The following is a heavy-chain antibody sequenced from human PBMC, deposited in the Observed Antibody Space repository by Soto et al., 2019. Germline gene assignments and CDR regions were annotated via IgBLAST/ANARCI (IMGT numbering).Heavy chain of an antibody. CDR1: GGSINSGDDY. CDR2: IHYSGST. D-gene: IGHD6-13*01. J-gene: IGHJ4*02. CDR3: ARGRGAAAGLGYFAS. Sequence: QVQLQESGPGLVKPSQTLSLTCSVSGGSINSGDDYWSWVRQSPGKGLEWIGYIHYSGSTYYNPSLRSRLTISVDTSKNHFSLQLNSVTAADTAVYYCARGRGAAAGLGYFASWGQGTLVTVSS. V-gene: IGHV4-30-4*01.